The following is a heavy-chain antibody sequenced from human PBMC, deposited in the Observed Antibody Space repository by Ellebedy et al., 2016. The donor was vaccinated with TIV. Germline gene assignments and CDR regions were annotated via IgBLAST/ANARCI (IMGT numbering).Heavy chain of an antibody. CDR2: SRDKHNRYTT. Sequence: GESLKISCTAYGFSLSDRFMEWVRQAPGKGLEWVGRSRDKHNRYTTQNAASLAGRFFISRDESKNSLFLQMNSLRTEDTAVYYCARGGAYGDYNYFDSWGQGTLVTVSS. CDR1: GFSLSDRF. J-gene: IGHJ4*02. CDR3: ARGGAYGDYNYFDS. D-gene: IGHD4-17*01. V-gene: IGHV3-72*01.